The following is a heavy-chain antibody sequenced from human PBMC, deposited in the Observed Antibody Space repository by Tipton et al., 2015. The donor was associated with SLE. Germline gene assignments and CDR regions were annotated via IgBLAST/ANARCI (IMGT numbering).Heavy chain of an antibody. CDR3: ARVGYGDYQSAFDI. V-gene: IGHV4-34*01. J-gene: IGHJ3*02. CDR2: INHNGST. CDR1: GGSFSGYY. D-gene: IGHD4-17*01. Sequence: TLSLTCAVYGGSFSGYYWSWIRQPPGKGLEWVGEINHNGSTNYNPSLKSRVTISVDTSKNQFSLKVNSVTAADTAVYYCARVGYGDYQSAFDIWGQGTMVTVSS.